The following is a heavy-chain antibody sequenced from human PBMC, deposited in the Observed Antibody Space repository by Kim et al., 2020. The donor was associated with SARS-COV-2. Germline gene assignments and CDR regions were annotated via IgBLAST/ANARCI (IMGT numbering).Heavy chain of an antibody. CDR3: ARDRGITIFGVVLDY. V-gene: IGHV3-30*04. D-gene: IGHD3-3*01. J-gene: IGHJ4*02. CDR2: ISYDGSNK. CDR1: GFTFSSYA. Sequence: GGSLRLSCAASGFTFSSYAMHWVRQAPGKGLEWVAVISYDGSNKYYADSVKGRFTISRDNSKNTLYLQMNSLRAEDTAVYYCARDRGITIFGVVLDYWGQGTLVTVSS.